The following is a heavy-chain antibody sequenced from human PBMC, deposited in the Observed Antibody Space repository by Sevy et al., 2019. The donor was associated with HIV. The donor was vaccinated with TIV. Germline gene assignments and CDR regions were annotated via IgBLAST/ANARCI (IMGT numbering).Heavy chain of an antibody. CDR1: GGSISPYY. CDR2: FNYTGST. CDR3: ARQGGVVAYGMDF. V-gene: IGHV4-59*01. Sequence: LETLSLTCTVSGGSISPYYWSWIRQPPGKELEWVGYFNYTGSTNYNPSLEGRATISVDASKNQFFLKLTSVTAADTAVYYCARQGGVVAYGMDFWGQGTTVTVSS. J-gene: IGHJ6*02. D-gene: IGHD3-3*01.